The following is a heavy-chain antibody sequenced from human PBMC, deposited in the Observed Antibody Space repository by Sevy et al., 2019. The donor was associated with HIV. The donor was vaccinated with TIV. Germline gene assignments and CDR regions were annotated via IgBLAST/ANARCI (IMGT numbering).Heavy chain of an antibody. CDR2: IKPDGSDK. V-gene: IGHV3-7*01. CDR3: ARVIDYGELGNWFDP. CDR1: GFTFSKYW. J-gene: IGHJ5*02. D-gene: IGHD4-17*01. Sequence: GGSLRLSCAASGFTFSKYWMSWVRQAPGKGLEWVANIKPDGSDKYYVVSLKGRFTIYRDNAKNSRYLEMNNLGAEDTAVYYCARVIDYGELGNWFDPWGQGTLVTVSS.